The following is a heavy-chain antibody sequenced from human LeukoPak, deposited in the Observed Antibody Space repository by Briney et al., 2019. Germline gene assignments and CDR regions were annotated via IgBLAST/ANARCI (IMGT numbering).Heavy chain of an antibody. CDR2: INSDGSST. Sequence: GGSLRLSCAASGFTFSSYWMHWVRQAPGKGLVWVSRINSDGSSTSYADSVKGRFTISRDNAKNTLYLQMNSLRPEDTAVYYCARGREEIQLEFDYMDVWGKGTTVTVSS. V-gene: IGHV3-74*01. CDR1: GFTFSSYW. J-gene: IGHJ6*03. D-gene: IGHD5-18*01. CDR3: ARGREEIQLEFDYMDV.